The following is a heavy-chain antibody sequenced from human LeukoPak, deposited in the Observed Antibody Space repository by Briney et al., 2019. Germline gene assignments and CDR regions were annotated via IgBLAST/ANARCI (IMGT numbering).Heavy chain of an antibody. CDR2: INPNSGGT. D-gene: IGHD2-15*01. V-gene: IGHV1-2*02. CDR1: GYTFTGYY. CDR3: ATFSSGGTFDY. Sequence: ASVKVSCKASGYTFTGYYMHWVRQAPGQGLEWMGWINPNSGGTNYAQKFQGRVTMTRDTSISTAYMELSSLRSEDTAVYYCATFSSGGTFDYWGQGTLVTVSS. J-gene: IGHJ4*02.